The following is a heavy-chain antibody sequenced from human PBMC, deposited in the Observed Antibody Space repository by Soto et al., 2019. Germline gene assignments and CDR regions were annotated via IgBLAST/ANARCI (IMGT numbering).Heavy chain of an antibody. CDR1: GFTFSDYY. CDR2: ITGSGNVI. CDR3: ARAPRLSDY. J-gene: IGHJ4*02. Sequence: VQLVESGGGLVKPGGSLRLSCVASGFTFSDYYMSWIRQAPGKGLEWVSYITGSGNVIVYADSVKGRFTISRDNAKKSLFLQMNGLRAEDTAVYYCARAPRLSDYWGQGTLVTVSS. V-gene: IGHV3-11*01.